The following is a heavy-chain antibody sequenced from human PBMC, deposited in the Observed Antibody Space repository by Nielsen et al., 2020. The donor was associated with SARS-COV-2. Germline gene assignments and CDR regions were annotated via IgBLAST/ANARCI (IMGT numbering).Heavy chain of an antibody. CDR2: ISSSSSDI. Sequence: GGSLRLSCTASGFTFSSYSMNWVRQAPGQGLEWVSSISSSSSDIYYADSVKGRFTISRDNAKNSLYLQMNSLRAEDTAVYYCARGGLMVRGADGMDVWGQGTTVTVSS. J-gene: IGHJ6*02. D-gene: IGHD3-10*01. V-gene: IGHV3-21*01. CDR1: GFTFSSYS. CDR3: ARGGLMVRGADGMDV.